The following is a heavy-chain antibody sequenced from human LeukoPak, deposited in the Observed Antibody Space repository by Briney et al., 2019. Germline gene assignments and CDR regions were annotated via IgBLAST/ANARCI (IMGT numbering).Heavy chain of an antibody. CDR1: GYSFISYY. CDR3: ARDTEDFDY. V-gene: IGHV1-46*01. Sequence: ASVKVSCKASGYSFISYYMHWVRQAPGQGLEWMGIINPSGGSTTYAQKFQGRVTMTRDTSTSTVYMELSSLRSEDTAVYYCARDTEDFDYWGQRTLVTVSS. CDR2: INPSGGST. J-gene: IGHJ4*02.